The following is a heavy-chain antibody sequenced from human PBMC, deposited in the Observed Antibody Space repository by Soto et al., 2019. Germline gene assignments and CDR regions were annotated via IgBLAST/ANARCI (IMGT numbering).Heavy chain of an antibody. CDR1: GFTFSSYA. D-gene: IGHD2-2*01. Sequence: GGSLRLSCAASGFTFSSYAMHWVRQAPGKGLEWVAVLSYDGSNKYYADSVKGRFTISRDNSKNTLYLQMNSLRAEDTAVYYCARDRRYCSSTSCYFFSRPYYGMDVWGQGTTVTVSS. J-gene: IGHJ6*02. CDR3: ARDRRYCSSTSCYFFSRPYYGMDV. CDR2: LSYDGSNK. V-gene: IGHV3-30-3*01.